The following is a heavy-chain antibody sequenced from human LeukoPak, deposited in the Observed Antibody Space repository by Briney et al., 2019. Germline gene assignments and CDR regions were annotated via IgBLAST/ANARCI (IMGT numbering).Heavy chain of an antibody. J-gene: IGHJ4*02. CDR3: AREGIYCVNGVCYLDY. D-gene: IGHD2-8*01. CDR2: ISWNGGNT. CDR1: GFTFDDYG. Sequence: GGSLRLSCAASGFTFDDYGISWVRQAPGKGLEWVSGISWNGGNTVYADSVKGRFTISRDNAKNSLFLQVNSLRADDTAFYYCAREGIYCVNGVCYLDYWGQGTLVTVSS. V-gene: IGHV3-20*04.